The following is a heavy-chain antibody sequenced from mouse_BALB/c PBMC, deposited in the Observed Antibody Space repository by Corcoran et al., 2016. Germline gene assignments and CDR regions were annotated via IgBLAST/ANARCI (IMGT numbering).Heavy chain of an antibody. CDR2: IFPGSGNT. CDR3: ARYYRYAMDY. D-gene: IGHD2-14*01. CDR1: GYSFTSYY. Sequence: QVQLQQSGPELVKPGASVKISCKASGYSFTSYYIHWVKQRPGQGLEWIGWIFPGSGNTKYNEKFEGKATLTADTSSSTAYMQLSSLTSEDSAVYFCARYYRYAMDYWGQGTSVTVSS. J-gene: IGHJ4*01. V-gene: IGHV1-66*01.